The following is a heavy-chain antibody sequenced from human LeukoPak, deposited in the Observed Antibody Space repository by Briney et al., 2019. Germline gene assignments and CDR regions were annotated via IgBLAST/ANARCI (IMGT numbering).Heavy chain of an antibody. J-gene: IGHJ5*02. CDR2: INPSGGST. CDR1: GYTFTSYY. CDR3: ARGGAYYYDSSGYYNWFDP. Sequence: GASVKVSCKASGYTFTSYYMHWVRQAPGQGLEWMGIINPSGGSTSYAQKFQGRVTMTRDTSTSTVYMELSSLRSEDTAVYYCARGGAYYYDSSGYYNWFDPWGQGTLVTVSS. V-gene: IGHV1-46*01. D-gene: IGHD3-22*01.